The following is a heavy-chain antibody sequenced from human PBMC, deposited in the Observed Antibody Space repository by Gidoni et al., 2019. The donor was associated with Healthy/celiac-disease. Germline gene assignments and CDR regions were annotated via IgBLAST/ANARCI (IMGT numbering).Heavy chain of an antibody. Sequence: QVQLQESGPGLVKPSETLSLTCTVPGGSISSYYWSWVRPPPGKGLEWFGYMYYSGSTNYNPSLKSRVTISVDTSKNQFSLKLSSVTAADTAVYYCARGRDSSSWYVFDYWGQGTLVTVSS. V-gene: IGHV4-59*01. CDR1: GGSISSYY. CDR3: ARGRDSSSWYVFDY. D-gene: IGHD6-13*01. J-gene: IGHJ4*02. CDR2: MYYSGST.